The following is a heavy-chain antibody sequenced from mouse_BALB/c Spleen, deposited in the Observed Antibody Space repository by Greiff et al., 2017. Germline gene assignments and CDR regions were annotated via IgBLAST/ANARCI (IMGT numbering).Heavy chain of an antibody. CDR1: GYTFTDYA. D-gene: IGHD2-3*01. V-gene: IGHV1S137*01. CDR3: ARLYDYAMDY. CDR2: ISTYYGDA. J-gene: IGHJ4*01. Sequence: QVQLQQSGAELVRPGVSVKISCKGSGYTFTDYAMHWVKQSHAKSLEWIGVISTYYGDASYNQKFKGKATMTVDKSSSTAYMELARLTSEDSAIYYCARLYDYAMDYWGQGTSVTVSS.